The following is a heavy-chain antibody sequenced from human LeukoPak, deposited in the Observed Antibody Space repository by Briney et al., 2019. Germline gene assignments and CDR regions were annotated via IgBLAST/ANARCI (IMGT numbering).Heavy chain of an antibody. D-gene: IGHD3-22*01. CDR1: VYTLTDLS. J-gene: IGHJ4*02. Sequence: ASVKVSCKVSVYTLTDLSTHWVRQAPGEGLEWMGGFDPEDGETIYAQNFQGRVTMTEDTSTDTAYMEVRSLRSEDTAVYYCATSSGYGFLFEYWGQGTLVTVSS. CDR2: FDPEDGET. CDR3: ATSSGYGFLFEY. V-gene: IGHV1-24*01.